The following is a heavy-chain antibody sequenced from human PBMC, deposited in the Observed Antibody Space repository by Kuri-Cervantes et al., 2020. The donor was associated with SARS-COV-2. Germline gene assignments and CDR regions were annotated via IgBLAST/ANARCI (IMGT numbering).Heavy chain of an antibody. CDR2: IYHSGST. Sequence: SETLSLTCTVSGYSISSGYYWGWIRQPPGKGLEWIGSIYHSGSTYYNPSLKSRVTISVDTSKNQFSLKLSSVTAADTAVYYCASHIVVVPAAIQNLHWYFDLWGRGTLVTVSS. CDR3: ASHIVVVPAAIQNLHWYFDL. J-gene: IGHJ2*01. CDR1: GYSISSGYY. D-gene: IGHD2-2*02. V-gene: IGHV4-38-2*02.